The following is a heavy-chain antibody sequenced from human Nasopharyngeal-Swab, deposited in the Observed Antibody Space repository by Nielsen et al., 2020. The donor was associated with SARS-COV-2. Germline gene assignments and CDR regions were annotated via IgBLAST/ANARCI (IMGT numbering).Heavy chain of an antibody. CDR1: GFTVSSNY. CDR3: AGGEPAAAGIY. D-gene: IGHD6-13*01. J-gene: IGHJ4*02. Sequence: GESLKISCAASGFTVSSNYMHWVRQAPGKGLEWVSAISGSGGSTYYADSVKGRFTISRDNSKNTLYLQMNSLRAEDTAVYYCAGGEPAAAGIYWGQGTLVTISS. V-gene: IGHV3-23*01. CDR2: ISGSGGST.